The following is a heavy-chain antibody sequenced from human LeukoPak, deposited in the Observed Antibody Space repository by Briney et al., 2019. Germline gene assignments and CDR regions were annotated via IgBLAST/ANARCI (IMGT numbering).Heavy chain of an antibody. Sequence: GGSLRLSCAASGFTFSSYSMNWVRQAPGKGLEWVSYISTSSSYTKYADSVKGRFTISRDNAKDSLYLQMNSLRAEDTAVYYCTRGSDGYYYDFDYWGQGTLVTVSS. CDR2: ISTSSSYT. D-gene: IGHD3-22*01. CDR3: TRGSDGYYYDFDY. V-gene: IGHV3-21*05. J-gene: IGHJ4*02. CDR1: GFTFSSYS.